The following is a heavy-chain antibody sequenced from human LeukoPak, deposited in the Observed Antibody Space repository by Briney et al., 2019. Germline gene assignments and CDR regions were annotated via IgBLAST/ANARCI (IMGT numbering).Heavy chain of an antibody. CDR3: AKDRLDYYDSSGYYTDDY. CDR2: ISGSGGST. Sequence: PGGSLRLSCAASGFTFSSYAMSWVRQAPGKGLEWVSAISGSGGSTYYADSVKGRFTISRDNSKNTLYLQMNSLRAVDTAVYYCAKDRLDYYDSSGYYTDDYWGQGTLVTVSS. J-gene: IGHJ4*02. D-gene: IGHD3-22*01. CDR1: GFTFSSYA. V-gene: IGHV3-23*01.